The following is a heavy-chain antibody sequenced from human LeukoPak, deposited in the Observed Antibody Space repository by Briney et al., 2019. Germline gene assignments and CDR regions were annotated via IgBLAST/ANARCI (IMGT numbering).Heavy chain of an antibody. CDR3: AKSTCSSGGSCYSALVS. CDR2: ISSEGKTT. V-gene: IGHV3-64*04. D-gene: IGHD2-15*01. J-gene: IGHJ5*02. CDR1: GFIFSPYA. Sequence: GGSLRLSCSASGFIFSPYAMHWVRQAPGKGLEYVSSISSEGKTTYYADSVKGRFTISRDNSKNTLYLQMNSLRAEDTAVYYCAKSTCSSGGSCYSALVSWGQGTLVTVSS.